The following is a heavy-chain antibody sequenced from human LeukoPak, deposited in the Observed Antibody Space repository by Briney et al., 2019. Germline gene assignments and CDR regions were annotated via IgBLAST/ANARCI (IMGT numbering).Heavy chain of an antibody. J-gene: IGHJ6*02. V-gene: IGHV1-69*13. CDR1: GGTFSSYA. CDR2: IIPIFGTA. Sequence: GASVKVSCKASGGTFSSYAISWVRQAPGQGLEWMGGIIPIFGTANYAQKFQGRVTITADESTSTAYMELSSLRSEDTAVYYCARGILTGYHYYYYYGMDVWGQGTTVTVSS. CDR3: ARGILTGYHYYYYYGMDV. D-gene: IGHD3-9*01.